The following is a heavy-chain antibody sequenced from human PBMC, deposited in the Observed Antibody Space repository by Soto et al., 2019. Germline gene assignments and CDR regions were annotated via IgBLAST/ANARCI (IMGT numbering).Heavy chain of an antibody. Sequence: QVQLVQSGAEVKKPGASVKVYCKASGYTFASYYMHWVRQAPGQGLERMGIINPSSGRTSYPQKFQGRVTMTGDTSTSTVYMELSSLRSEDTAVYYCARAVGINHYYYYGMDAWGQGTTVTVSS. CDR2: INPSSGRT. J-gene: IGHJ6*02. CDR1: GYTFASYY. CDR3: ARAVGINHYYYYGMDA. D-gene: IGHD1-26*01. V-gene: IGHV1-46*01.